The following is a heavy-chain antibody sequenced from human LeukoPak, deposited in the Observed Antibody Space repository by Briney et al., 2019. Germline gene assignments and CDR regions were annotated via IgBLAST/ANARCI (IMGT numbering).Heavy chain of an antibody. V-gene: IGHV4-4*08. CDR3: ARRAYYDSSGFHPTSGYFDL. CDR1: GGSMFSYY. J-gene: IGHJ2*01. Sequence: SETLSLTCSVSGGSMFSYYWNWIRQPPGKGLEWIGYIYSSGITNYNPSLRSRGTISVATSRNQFSLRLTSVTAEDTAINYCARRAYYDSSGFHPTSGYFDLWGRGTLVTVSS. CDR2: IYSSGIT. D-gene: IGHD3-16*01.